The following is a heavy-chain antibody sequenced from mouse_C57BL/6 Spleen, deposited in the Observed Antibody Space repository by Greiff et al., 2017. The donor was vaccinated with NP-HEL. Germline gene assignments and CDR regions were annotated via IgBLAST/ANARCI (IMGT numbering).Heavy chain of an antibody. J-gene: IGHJ2*01. CDR3: ARGGTVVATRYFDY. CDR2: INPNYGTT. V-gene: IGHV1-39*01. Sequence: EVKLQESGPELVKPGASVKISCKASGYSFTDYNMNWVKQSNGKSLEWIGVINPNYGTTSYNQKFKGKATLTVDQSSSTAYMQLNSLTSEDSAVYYCARGGTVVATRYFDYWGQGTTLTVSS. CDR1: GYSFTDYN. D-gene: IGHD1-1*01.